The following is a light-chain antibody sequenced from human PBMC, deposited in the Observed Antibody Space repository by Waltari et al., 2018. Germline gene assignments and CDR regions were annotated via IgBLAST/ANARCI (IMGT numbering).Light chain of an antibody. V-gene: IGKV2-28*01. J-gene: IGKJ2*02. CDR3: MQALQHRT. CDR2: LGS. Sequence: DIVVTQSPLSLSVTPGEPASISCKSSQNPLHLYGYYFLDWYLQGPGQSPQLLIYLGSNLACGVHDRFSGSGSGTDFTLKITRVEAEGVGVYYCMQALQHRTFGQGTRLEIK. CDR1: QNPLHLYGYYF.